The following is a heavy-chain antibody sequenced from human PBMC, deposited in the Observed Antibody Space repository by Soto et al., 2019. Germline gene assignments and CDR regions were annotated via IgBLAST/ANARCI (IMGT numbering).Heavy chain of an antibody. Sequence: QVQLQESGPGLVKPSETLSLTCTVSGGSISSYYWSWIRQPPGKGLEWIGYIYYSGSTNYNPSLKSRVTISVDTSKNQFSLKLSSVTAADTAVYYCARADFWSGYSEGGSDDAFDIWGQGTMVTVSS. V-gene: IGHV4-59*01. D-gene: IGHD3-3*01. CDR2: IYYSGST. CDR3: ARADFWSGYSEGGSDDAFDI. J-gene: IGHJ3*02. CDR1: GGSISSYY.